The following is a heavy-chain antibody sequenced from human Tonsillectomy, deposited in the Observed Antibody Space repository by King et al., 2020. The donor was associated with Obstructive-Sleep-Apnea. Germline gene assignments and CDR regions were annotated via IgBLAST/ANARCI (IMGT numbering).Heavy chain of an antibody. CDR2: IYYSGSS. J-gene: IGHJ4*01. CDR3: ARSSSDWYEGPIDY. D-gene: IGHD6-19*01. V-gene: IGHV4-39*07. CDR1: GGSISSSSYY. Sequence: KESGPGLVKPSETLSLTCTVSGGSISSSSYYWGWVRQPPGKGLEWIGSIYYSGSSYFHPSLKSRVTISVDTSKNQFSLKLSSVTAADTAIYYCARSSSDWYEGPIDYWGHGTLVTVSS.